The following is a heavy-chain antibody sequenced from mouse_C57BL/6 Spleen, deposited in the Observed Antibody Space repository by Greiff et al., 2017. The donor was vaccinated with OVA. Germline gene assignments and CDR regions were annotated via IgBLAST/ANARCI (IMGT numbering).Heavy chain of an antibody. CDR3: TRKGYDYDWYYFDY. CDR2: IDPETGGT. Sequence: QVQLKQSGAELVRPGASVTLSCKASGYTFTDYEMHWVKQTPVHGLEWIGAIDPETGGTAYNQKFKGKAILTADKSSSTAYMELRSLTSEDSAVYYCTRKGYDYDWYYFDYWGQGTTLTVSS. V-gene: IGHV1-15*01. CDR1: GYTFTDYE. J-gene: IGHJ2*01. D-gene: IGHD2-4*01.